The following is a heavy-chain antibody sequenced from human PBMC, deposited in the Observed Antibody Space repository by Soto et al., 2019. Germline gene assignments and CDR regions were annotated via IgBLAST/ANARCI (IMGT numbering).Heavy chain of an antibody. Sequence: GGSLRLSCAASGFTFSSYGMHWVRQAPGKGLEWVAVISYDGSNKYYADSVKSRFTISRDNSKNTLYLQMNSLRAEDTAVYYCAKEERDFWSGYYGSYYYYGMDVWGQGTTVTVSS. D-gene: IGHD3-3*01. J-gene: IGHJ6*02. V-gene: IGHV3-30*18. CDR1: GFTFSSYG. CDR3: AKEERDFWSGYYGSYYYYGMDV. CDR2: ISYDGSNK.